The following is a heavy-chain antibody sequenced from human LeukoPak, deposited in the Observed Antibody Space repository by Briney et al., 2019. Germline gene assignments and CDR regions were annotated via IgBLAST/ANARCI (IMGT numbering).Heavy chain of an antibody. D-gene: IGHD3-22*01. Sequence: PSETLSLTCTVSGGSISSYYWSWIRQPPGKGLEWIGYIYYSGSTNYNPSLKSRVTISVDTSKNQFSLKLSSVTAADTAVYYCATSHSSGYYFDYWGQGTLVTVSS. CDR3: ATSHSSGYYFDY. CDR2: IYYSGST. V-gene: IGHV4-59*01. J-gene: IGHJ4*02. CDR1: GGSISSYY.